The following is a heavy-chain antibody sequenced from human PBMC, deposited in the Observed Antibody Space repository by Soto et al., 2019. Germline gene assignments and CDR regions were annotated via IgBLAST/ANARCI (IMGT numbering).Heavy chain of an antibody. CDR1: GYDFSSYG. V-gene: IGHV1-18*04. CDR2: ISASNGNR. D-gene: IGHD2-2*01. Sequence: QVQLVQSGAEVKKPGASVKVSCKDSGYDFSSYGISWVRQAPGQGLEWMGWISASNGNRDYAQQFQGRVTMTSDTSRTTAYMELRSLRSDATAVYYCVRDPQRNDYWGQGTLVNVSS. J-gene: IGHJ4*02. CDR3: VRDPQRNDY.